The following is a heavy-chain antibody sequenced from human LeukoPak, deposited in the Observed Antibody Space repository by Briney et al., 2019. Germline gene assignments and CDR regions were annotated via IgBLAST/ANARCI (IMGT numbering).Heavy chain of an antibody. CDR3: ARGSLSGDYGDY. CDR1: GGTFSSYA. J-gene: IGHJ4*02. CDR2: IIPIFGTA. Sequence: ASVKVSCKASGGTFSSYAISWVRQAPGQGLEWMGGIIPIFGTANYAQKFQGRVTITADESTSTAYMELSSLRSEDTAVYYCARGSLSGDYGDYWGQGTLVTVSP. V-gene: IGHV1-69*01. D-gene: IGHD4-17*01.